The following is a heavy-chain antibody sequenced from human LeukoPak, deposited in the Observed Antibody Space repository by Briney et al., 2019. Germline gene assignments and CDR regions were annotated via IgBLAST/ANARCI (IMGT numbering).Heavy chain of an antibody. CDR2: ISKSGST. Sequence: SETLSLTCTVSGDSITTGDYFWSWIRQPAGKALEWIGRISKSGSTNYNPSLKSRVTISVDTSKNQFSLKLISVTAADTAVYYCARDGLRYGDYGFDYWGQGTLVTVSS. V-gene: IGHV4-61*02. CDR3: ARDGLRYGDYGFDY. D-gene: IGHD4-17*01. CDR1: GDSITTGDYF. J-gene: IGHJ4*02.